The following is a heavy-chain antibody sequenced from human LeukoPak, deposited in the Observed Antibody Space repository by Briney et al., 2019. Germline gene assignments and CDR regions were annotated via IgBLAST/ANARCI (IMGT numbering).Heavy chain of an antibody. CDR1: GDSVSINTAS. D-gene: IGHD2-2*01. J-gene: IGHJ4*02. CDR2: TYYRSKWYN. CDR3: ARGTLYATSWNFDY. Sequence: SPTLSLTFAISGDSVSINTASWNWLRQFPSRSLEWLGRTYYRSKWYNDYALSVKSLITLNPDTSKNQFSLQLNSVTPEDTAVYYCARGTLYATSWNFDYWGQGTLVTVSS. V-gene: IGHV6-1*01.